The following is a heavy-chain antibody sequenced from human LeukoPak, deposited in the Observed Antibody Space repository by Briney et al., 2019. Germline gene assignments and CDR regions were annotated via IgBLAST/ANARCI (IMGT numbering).Heavy chain of an antibody. CDR3: ARDPAYYDILTGYYNYGMDV. V-gene: IGHV3-48*03. Sequence: GRSLRLSCAASGFTFSSYEMNWVRQAPGKGLEWVSYISSSGSTIYYADSVEGRFTISRDNAKNSLYLQMNSLRAEDTAVYYCARDPAYYDILTGYYNYGMDVWGKGTTVTVSS. D-gene: IGHD3-9*01. CDR1: GFTFSSYE. J-gene: IGHJ6*04. CDR2: ISSSGSTI.